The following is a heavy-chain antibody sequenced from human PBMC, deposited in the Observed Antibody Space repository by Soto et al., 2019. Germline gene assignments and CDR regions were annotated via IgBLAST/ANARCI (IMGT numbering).Heavy chain of an antibody. V-gene: IGHV3-20*04. J-gene: IGHJ4*02. D-gene: IGHD4-17*01. Sequence: EVQLVESGGGVVRPGGSLRLSCAASGFTFDDYGMSWVRQAPGKGLEWVSGINWNGGSTGYADSVKGRFTISRDNAKNSLCLQMNELRSEDTALYYCERGGGYDYGDYEFDYWGQGTLVTVSS. CDR1: GFTFDDYG. CDR2: INWNGGST. CDR3: ERGGGYDYGDYEFDY.